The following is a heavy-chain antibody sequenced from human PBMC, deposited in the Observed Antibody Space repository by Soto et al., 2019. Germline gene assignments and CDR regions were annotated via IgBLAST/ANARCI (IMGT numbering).Heavy chain of an antibody. Sequence: GGSLRLSCAVSGLTFSSFEMDWVRQAAGKGPEWISYISRGATTTYYADSVRGQFTISRDDAENSVFLQMDSLRVEDTAVYYCSRGSRREDYFVPFDYWGQGTLVTVSS. D-gene: IGHD3-10*02. J-gene: IGHJ4*02. V-gene: IGHV3-48*03. CDR1: GLTFSSFE. CDR2: ISRGATTT. CDR3: SRGSRREDYFVPFDY.